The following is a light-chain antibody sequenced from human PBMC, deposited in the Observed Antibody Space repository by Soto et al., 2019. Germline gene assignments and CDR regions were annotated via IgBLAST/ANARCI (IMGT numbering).Light chain of an antibody. CDR3: AAWDDSLKGVV. CDR2: YDD. V-gene: IGLV1-36*01. J-gene: IGLJ2*01. CDR1: SSNIGNNA. Sequence: QSVLTQPPSVSEAPRQRVTISCSGSSSNIGNNAVNWYQQLPGKAPKLLIYYDDLLPSGVSDRFSGSKSGTSASLAISGLQSEDEADYNCAAWDDSLKGVVFGGGPSSPS.